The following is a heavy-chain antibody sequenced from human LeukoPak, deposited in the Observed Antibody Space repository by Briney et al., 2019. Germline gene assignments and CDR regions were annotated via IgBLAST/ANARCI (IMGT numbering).Heavy chain of an antibody. CDR2: ISSSNSYI. CDR3: AKDRGALGYCSDGSCYADF. J-gene: IGHJ4*02. CDR1: GFIFSTYT. D-gene: IGHD2-15*01. V-gene: IGHV3-21*04. Sequence: GGSLRLSCAASGFIFSTYTMNWVRQAPGKGLEWVSSISSSNSYIYYADSVKGRFTISRDNSRTTLYLEMNSLRAEDTAVYYCAKDRGALGYCSDGSCYADFWGQGTLVTVSS.